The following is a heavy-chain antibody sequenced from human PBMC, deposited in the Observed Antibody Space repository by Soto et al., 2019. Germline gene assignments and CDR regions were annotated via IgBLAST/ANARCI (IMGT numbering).Heavy chain of an antibody. CDR3: ARLGSGSGSYVPDVFDI. CDR2: IYPGDSDT. J-gene: IGHJ3*02. D-gene: IGHD3-10*01. Sequence: PGESLKISCKASGYSFAIYWIGWVRQTPGKGLEWMGIIYPGDSDTRYNPSFQGQVIISADKSISTAYLQWSSLEASDTAIYYCARLGSGSGSYVPDVFDIWGLGTKVTVSS. CDR1: GYSFAIYW. V-gene: IGHV5-51*01.